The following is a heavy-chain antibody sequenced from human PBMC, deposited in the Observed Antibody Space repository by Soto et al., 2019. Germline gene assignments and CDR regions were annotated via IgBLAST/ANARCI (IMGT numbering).Heavy chain of an antibody. CDR3: ARREIQGPIDY. D-gene: IGHD1-26*01. CDR2: INPSGST. J-gene: IGHJ4*02. Sequence: ASVKVSCKASGYTFTSYYMHWVRQAPGQGLEWMGIINPSGSTSYAQKFQGRVTMTRDTSTSTVYMELSRLRSDDTAVYYCARREIQGPIDYWGQGTLVTVSS. V-gene: IGHV1-46*01. CDR1: GYTFTSYY.